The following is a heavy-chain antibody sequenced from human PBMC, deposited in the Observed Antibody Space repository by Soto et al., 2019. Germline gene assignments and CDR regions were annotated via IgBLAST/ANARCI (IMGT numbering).Heavy chain of an antibody. CDR2: IYYSGST. Sequence: SLSLPCTVSGGSISICGYSWSWIRQHPGKGLEWIGYIYYSGSTYYNPSLKSRVTISVDTSKNQFSLKLSSATAADTAVYYCARTDIFSVNWFDPWGQGTLVTV. CDR3: ARTDIFSVNWFDP. J-gene: IGHJ5*02. V-gene: IGHV4-31*03. CDR1: GGSISICGYS. D-gene: IGHD3-9*01.